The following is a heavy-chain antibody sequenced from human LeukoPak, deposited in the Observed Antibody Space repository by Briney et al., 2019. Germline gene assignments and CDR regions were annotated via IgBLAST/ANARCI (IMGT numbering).Heavy chain of an antibody. J-gene: IGHJ5*02. CDR3: ARDLPWFDP. CDR1: GFTFSSYA. V-gene: IGHV3-30-3*01. CDR2: ISYDGSNK. Sequence: PGRSLRLSWAASGFTFSSYAMHWVRQAPAKGLEWVAVISYDGSNKYYADSVKGRFTISRDNSKNTLYLQMNSLRAEDTAVYYCARDLPWFDPWGQGTLVTVSS.